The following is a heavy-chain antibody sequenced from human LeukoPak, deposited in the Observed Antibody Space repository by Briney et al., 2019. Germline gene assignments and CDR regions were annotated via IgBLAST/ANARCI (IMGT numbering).Heavy chain of an antibody. V-gene: IGHV4-59*01. J-gene: IGHJ4*02. CDR3: ARGTDDYGDYGSFDY. CDR1: SGSISSYY. Sequence: SETLSLTCTVSSGSISSYYWSWVRQPPGKGLEWIGYIYYSGSTNYNPSLKSRVTISVDTSKNQFSLKLSSVTAADTAVYYCARGTDDYGDYGSFDYWGQGTLVTVSS. CDR2: IYYSGST. D-gene: IGHD4-17*01.